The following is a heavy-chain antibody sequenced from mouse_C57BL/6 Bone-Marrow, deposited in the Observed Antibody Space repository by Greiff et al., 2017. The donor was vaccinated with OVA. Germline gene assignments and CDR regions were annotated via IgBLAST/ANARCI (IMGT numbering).Heavy chain of an antibody. J-gene: IGHJ3*01. CDR2: IDPSDSYT. D-gene: IGHD2-12*01. CDR1: GYTFTSYW. CDR3: ARESNDVWFAY. Sequence: QVQLQQPGAELVRPGTSVKLSCKASGYTFTSYWMHWVKQRPGQGLEWIGVIDPSDSYTNYNQKFKGKATLTVDTSSSTAYMQLSSLTSEDSAVYYCARESNDVWFAYWGQGTLVTVSA. V-gene: IGHV1-59*01.